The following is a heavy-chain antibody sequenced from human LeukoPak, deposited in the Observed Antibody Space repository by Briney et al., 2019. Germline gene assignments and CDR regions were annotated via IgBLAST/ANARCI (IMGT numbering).Heavy chain of an antibody. J-gene: IGHJ4*02. CDR1: GGTFSSYA. V-gene: IGHV1-69*04. CDR2: IIPILGIA. Sequence: GASVKVSCKASGGTFSSYAISWVRQAPGQGLEWMGRIIPILGIANYAQKFQGRVTITADKSTSTAYMELSSLRSEDTAVYYCARARVMVPAMVKFYFDYWGQGTLVTVSS. CDR3: ARARVMVPAMVKFYFDY. D-gene: IGHD5-18*01.